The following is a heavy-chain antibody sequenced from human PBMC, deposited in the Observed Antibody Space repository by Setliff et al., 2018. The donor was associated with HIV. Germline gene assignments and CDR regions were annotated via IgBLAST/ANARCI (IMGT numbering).Heavy chain of an antibody. CDR2: IYHAGNT. D-gene: IGHD4-17*01. CDR3: ARGTTLNVVPDAFDI. Sequence: SETLSLTCTVTGYSISSGYYWAWIRQPPGKGLEWIGYIYHAGNTYYNPSLKSRVTISVDTSKNQISLRLNSQTAADTAVYYCARGTTLNVVPDAFDIWGQGTMVTVSS. J-gene: IGHJ3*02. CDR1: GYSISSGYY. V-gene: IGHV4-38-2*02.